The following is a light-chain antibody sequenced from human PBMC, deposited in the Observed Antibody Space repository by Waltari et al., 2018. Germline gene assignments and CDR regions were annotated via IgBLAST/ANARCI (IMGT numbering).Light chain of an antibody. CDR1: RSHVDEFSP. Sequence: QSALTQPSPGSGSPGHSITLPCPGTRSHVDEFSPSPWYQDQPGQAPKVIIYDVSDRPSGISERFSGSKSGNTASLTISGLQAEDEADYYCSSQSSDNVVLFGGGTKLTVL. CDR3: SSQSSDNVVL. CDR2: DVS. J-gene: IGLJ2*01. V-gene: IGLV2-14*03.